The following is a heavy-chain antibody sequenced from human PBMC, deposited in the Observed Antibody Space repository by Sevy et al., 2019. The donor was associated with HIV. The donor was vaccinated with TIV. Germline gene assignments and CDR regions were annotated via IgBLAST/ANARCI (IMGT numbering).Heavy chain of an antibody. CDR1: GFTFSSYA. Sequence: GGSLRLSCAASGFTFSSYAMHWVRQAPGKGLEWVAVISYDGSNKYYEDSLKGRFTISGDNSKNTLYLQMNSLRAEDTAVYYCARDQSGIAAAGIDFDYWGQGTLVTVSS. D-gene: IGHD6-13*01. J-gene: IGHJ4*02. CDR2: ISYDGSNK. CDR3: ARDQSGIAAAGIDFDY. V-gene: IGHV3-30-3*01.